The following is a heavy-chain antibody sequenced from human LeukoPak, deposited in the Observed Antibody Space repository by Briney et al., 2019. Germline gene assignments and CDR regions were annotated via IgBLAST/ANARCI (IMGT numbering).Heavy chain of an antibody. CDR2: ISSSGGIT. J-gene: IGHJ4*02. Sequence: WGSLRLSCAASGFTFSSYEMNWVRQAPGKGLEWVSAISSSGGITYYADSVKGRFTISRDKSKNTLYLQMSSLRAEDTAVYYCAKDRSIGTYYTFDYWGQGTLVTVSS. D-gene: IGHD1-26*01. CDR1: GFTFSSYE. V-gene: IGHV3-23*01. CDR3: AKDRSIGTYYTFDY.